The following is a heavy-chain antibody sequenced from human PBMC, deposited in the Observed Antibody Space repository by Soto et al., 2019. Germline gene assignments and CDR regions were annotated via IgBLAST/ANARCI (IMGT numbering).Heavy chain of an antibody. J-gene: IGHJ4*02. CDR2: ISYDGSNK. CDR1: GFTFSSYA. CDR3: ARGTGTTNYFDY. Sequence: SLRLSCAASGFTFSSYAMHWVRQAPGKGLEWVAVISYDGSNKYYADSVKGRFTISRDNSKNTLYLQMNSLRAEDTAVYYCARGTGTTNYFDYWGQGTLVTVSS. D-gene: IGHD1-7*01. V-gene: IGHV3-30-3*01.